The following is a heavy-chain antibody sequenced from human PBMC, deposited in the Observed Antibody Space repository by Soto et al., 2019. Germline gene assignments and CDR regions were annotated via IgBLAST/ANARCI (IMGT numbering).Heavy chain of an antibody. CDR3: ARDPGYYHFWSGYSYFDY. V-gene: IGHV1-3*01. J-gene: IGHJ4*02. D-gene: IGHD3-3*01. CDR1: GYTFSTYG. Sequence: DSVKVACKASGYTFSTYGVHSLRQAPGQSLEWMGWINAGNGNRKLSQKFQDRFRISRDTSANTVYMELSSLRSEDTAVYYCARDPGYYHFWSGYSYFDYWGQGTLVTVSS. CDR2: INAGNGNR.